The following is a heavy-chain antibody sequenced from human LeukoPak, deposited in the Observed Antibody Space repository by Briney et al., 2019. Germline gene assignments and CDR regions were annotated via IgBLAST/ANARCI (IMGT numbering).Heavy chain of an antibody. J-gene: IGHJ4*02. V-gene: IGHV1-18*01. Sequence: ASVKVSCKASGYTFTSYGISWVRQAPGQGLEWMGWISAYNGNTTYAQKLQGRVTMTTDASTSTAYMELRSLRSDDTAVYYCARDVRGYSYGYDDYWGEGTLVTVSS. D-gene: IGHD5-18*01. CDR1: GYTFTSYG. CDR3: ARDVRGYSYGYDDY. CDR2: ISAYNGNT.